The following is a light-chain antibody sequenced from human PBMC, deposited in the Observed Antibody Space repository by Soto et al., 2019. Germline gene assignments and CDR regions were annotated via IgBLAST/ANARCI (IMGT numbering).Light chain of an antibody. V-gene: IGKV1-5*03. Sequence: MTQTPLSLPVTPGEPASISCRSSQSLLDSDDGNTYLAWYQQKPGKAPKLLIYKASSLESGVPSRFSGSGSGTEFTLTISSLQPDDFATYYCQQYNSYSPLMYTFCQGTKVDIK. CDR1: QSLLDSDDGNTY. CDR3: QQYNSYSPLMYT. J-gene: IGKJ2*01. CDR2: KAS.